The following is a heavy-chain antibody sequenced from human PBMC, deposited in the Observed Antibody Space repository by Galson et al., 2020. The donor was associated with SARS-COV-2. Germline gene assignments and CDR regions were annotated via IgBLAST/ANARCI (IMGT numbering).Heavy chain of an antibody. CDR3: ARGGRFLEWLLIIPDPYGMDV. D-gene: IGHD3-3*01. J-gene: IGHJ6*02. Sequence: SETLSLTCAVYGGSFSGYYWSWLRQPPGKGLEWIGEINHSGSTNYNPSLKSRVTISVDTSKNQFSLKLSSVTAADTAVYYCARGGRFLEWLLIIPDPYGMDVWGQGTTVTVSS. CDR1: GGSFSGYY. V-gene: IGHV4-34*01. CDR2: INHSGST.